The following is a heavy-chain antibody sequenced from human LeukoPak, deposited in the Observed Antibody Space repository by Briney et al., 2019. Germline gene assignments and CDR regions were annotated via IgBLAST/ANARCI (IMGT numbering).Heavy chain of an antibody. CDR3: AIAARGAVAGQHFDY. CDR1: GFTFSSYV. J-gene: IGHJ4*02. V-gene: IGHV3-23*01. CDR2: ISGSGGST. Sequence: GGSLRVSCAASGFTFSSYVMSWVRQAPGQGLEWVSVISGSGGSTFYADSMKGRFTISRDNSKNTLYLQMNSLRADDTAVYYCAIAARGAVAGQHFDYWGQGTLVTVSS. D-gene: IGHD6-19*01.